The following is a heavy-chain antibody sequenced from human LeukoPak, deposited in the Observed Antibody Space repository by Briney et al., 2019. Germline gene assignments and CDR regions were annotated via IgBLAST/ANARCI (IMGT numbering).Heavy chain of an antibody. V-gene: IGHV4-38-2*01. CDR1: GYSISTGYY. Sequence: SETLSLTCVVSGYSISTGYYWGWIRQPPGKGLEWIGSTYHSGSTYYNPFLMSRVTISVDTSKNQFSLRLSSVTAADTAVYYCARMGGTTILIDYWGQGTLVTVSS. CDR3: ARMGGTTILIDY. CDR2: TYHSGST. J-gene: IGHJ4*02. D-gene: IGHD1/OR15-1a*01.